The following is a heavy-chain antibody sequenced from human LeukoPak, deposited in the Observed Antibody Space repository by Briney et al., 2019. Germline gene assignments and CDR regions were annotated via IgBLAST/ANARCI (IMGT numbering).Heavy chain of an antibody. CDR1: GGSISSYY. V-gene: IGHV4-4*07. J-gene: IGHJ4*02. CDR2: IYTSGTT. CDR3: TRDRYYYDSSGYYPFKY. Sequence: SETLSLTCTVSGGSISSYYWSWIRQPAGKGLEWIGRIYTSGTTNYNPSLKSRVTMSVDTSKNQFSLKLSSVTAADTAVYYCTRDRYYYDSSGYYPFKYWGRGTLVTVSS. D-gene: IGHD3-22*01.